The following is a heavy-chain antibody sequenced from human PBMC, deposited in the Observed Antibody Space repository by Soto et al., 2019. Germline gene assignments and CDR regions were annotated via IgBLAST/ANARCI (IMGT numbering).Heavy chain of an antibody. CDR1: GGTFSSYA. Sequence: QVQLVQSGAEVKKPGSSVKVSCKASGGTFSSYAISWVRQAPGQGLEWMGGIIPIFGTANYAQKFQGRVTITADESKSTAYMSLSSVRSEDSAVYYCASSVFDVYYASSGDYYYGMDVWGQGTTFTVSS. J-gene: IGHJ6*02. CDR3: ASSVFDVYYASSGDYYYGMDV. D-gene: IGHD3-22*01. V-gene: IGHV1-69*01. CDR2: IIPIFGTA.